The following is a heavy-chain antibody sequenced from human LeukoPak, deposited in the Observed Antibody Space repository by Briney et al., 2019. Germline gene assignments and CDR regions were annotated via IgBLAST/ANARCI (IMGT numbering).Heavy chain of an antibody. J-gene: IGHJ4*02. V-gene: IGHV4-59*08. CDR2: TYYSGST. CDR1: GGSISSYY. Sequence: PSETLSLTCTVSGGSISSYYWSWIRQPPGKGLEWIGYTYYSGSTNYNPSLKSRVTISVDTSKNQFSLKLSSVTAADTAVYYCARGGQSRQGGRLPDYWGQGALVTVSS. D-gene: IGHD1-26*01. CDR3: ARGGQSRQGGRLPDY.